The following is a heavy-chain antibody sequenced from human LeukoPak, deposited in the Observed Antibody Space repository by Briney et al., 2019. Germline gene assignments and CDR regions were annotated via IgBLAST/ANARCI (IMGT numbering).Heavy chain of an antibody. CDR3: ARGQSSSLYYYGMDV. J-gene: IGHJ6*02. D-gene: IGHD6-13*01. Sequence: PGGSLRLSCAASGFTVSSNYMSWVRQAPGKGLEWVSVIYSGGSTYYADSVKGRFTISRDNSKNTLYLQMNSLRAEDTAVYYCARGQSSSLYYYGMDVWGQGTTVTVSS. CDR2: IYSGGST. V-gene: IGHV3-53*01. CDR1: GFTVSSNY.